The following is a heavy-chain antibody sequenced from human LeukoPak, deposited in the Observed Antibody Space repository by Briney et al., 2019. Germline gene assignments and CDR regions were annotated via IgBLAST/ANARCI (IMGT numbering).Heavy chain of an antibody. J-gene: IGHJ4*02. CDR2: ISSSSSYI. CDR1: GFTFSSYS. D-gene: IGHD6-19*01. Sequence: GGSLRLSCAASGFTFSSYSMNWVRQAPGKGLEWVSSISSSSSYIYYADSVKGRFTISRDNAKNSLYLQMNSLRAEDTAVYYCARDFRQVAEFDYWGQGTLVTVSS. CDR3: ARDFRQVAEFDY. V-gene: IGHV3-21*01.